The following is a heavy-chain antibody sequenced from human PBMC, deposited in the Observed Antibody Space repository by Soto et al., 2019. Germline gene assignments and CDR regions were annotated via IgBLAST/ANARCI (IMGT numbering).Heavy chain of an antibody. Sequence: GGSLRLSCAASGFTFSSYGMHWVRQAPGKGLEWVAVISYDGSNKYYADSVKGRFTISRDNSKNTLYLQMNSLRAEDTAVYYCAKAKQLVSLDYYYYYGMEVWGQGTTVTVSS. J-gene: IGHJ6*02. CDR1: GFTFSSYG. V-gene: IGHV3-30*18. D-gene: IGHD6-13*01. CDR3: AKAKQLVSLDYYYYYGMEV. CDR2: ISYDGSNK.